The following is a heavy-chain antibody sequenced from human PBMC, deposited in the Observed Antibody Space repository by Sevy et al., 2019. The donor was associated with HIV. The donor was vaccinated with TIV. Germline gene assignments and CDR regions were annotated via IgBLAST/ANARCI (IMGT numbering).Heavy chain of an antibody. Sequence: GESLKISCAASGFTFSSYWMHWVRQAPGKGLVWVSRINSDGSSTSYADSVKGRFTISRDNAKNTLYLQMNSLRAEDTAVYYCARATRPYSSGGAAFDIWGQGTMVTVSS. D-gene: IGHD6-19*01. V-gene: IGHV3-74*01. CDR2: INSDGSST. CDR3: ARATRPYSSGGAAFDI. CDR1: GFTFSSYW. J-gene: IGHJ3*02.